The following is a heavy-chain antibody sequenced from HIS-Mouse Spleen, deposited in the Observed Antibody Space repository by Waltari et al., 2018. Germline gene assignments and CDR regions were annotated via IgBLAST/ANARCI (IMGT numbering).Heavy chain of an antibody. J-gene: IGHJ2*01. D-gene: IGHD6-13*01. CDR1: GGSISSSSYY. Sequence: QLQLHESGPGLVKPSETLSLTCPVSGGSISSSSYYWGWIRQPPGKGLEWIGSIYYSGSTYYNPSLKSRVTISVDTSKNQFSLKLSSVTAADTAVYYCAREIPYSSSWYDWYFDLWGRGTLVTVSS. CDR2: IYYSGST. CDR3: AREIPYSSSWYDWYFDL. V-gene: IGHV4-39*07.